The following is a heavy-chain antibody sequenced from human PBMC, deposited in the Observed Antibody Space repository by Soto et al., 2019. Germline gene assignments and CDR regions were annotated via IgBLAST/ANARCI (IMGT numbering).Heavy chain of an antibody. CDR1: GGSINSGGYY. D-gene: IGHD6-13*01. V-gene: IGHV4-31*03. CDR2: IFYSGST. Sequence: QVQLQESGPGLVKPSQTLSLICTVSGGSINSGGYYWNWIRQHPGKGLEWIGYIFYSGSTYYNPFLRSRVTISADTSENKFSQNLSSVTAADTAVYFCGRGYRQSGYSSSWVFDYWGQGTLVNVSS. J-gene: IGHJ4*02. CDR3: GRGYRQSGYSSSWVFDY.